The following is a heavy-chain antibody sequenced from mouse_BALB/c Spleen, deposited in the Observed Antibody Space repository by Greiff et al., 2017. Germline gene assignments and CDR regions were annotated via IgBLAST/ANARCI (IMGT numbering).Heavy chain of an antibody. V-gene: IGHV1S135*01. J-gene: IGHJ3*01. D-gene: IGHD2-1*01. Sequence: VQLQQSGPELMKPGASVKISCKASGYSFTSYYMHWVKQSHGKSLEWIGYIDPFNGGTSYNQKFKGKATLTVDKSSSTAYMHLSSLTSEDSAVYYCARWGGNYGFAYWGQGTLVTVSA. CDR3: ARWGGNYGFAY. CDR2: IDPFNGGT. CDR1: GYSFTSYY.